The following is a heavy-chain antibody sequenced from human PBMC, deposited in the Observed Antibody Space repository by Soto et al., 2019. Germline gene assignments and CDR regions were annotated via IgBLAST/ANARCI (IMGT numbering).Heavy chain of an antibody. V-gene: IGHV5-10-1*01. CDR3: ASPGVAGSYGYDYYYYGMDV. Sequence: GESLKISCKGSGYSFTSYWISWVRQMPGKGLEWMGRIDPSDSCTNYSPSFQGHVTISADKSISTAYLQWSSLKASDTAMYYCASPGVAGSYGYDYYYYGMDVWGQGTTVTVS. D-gene: IGHD5-18*01. CDR2: IDPSDSCT. CDR1: GYSFTSYW. J-gene: IGHJ6*02.